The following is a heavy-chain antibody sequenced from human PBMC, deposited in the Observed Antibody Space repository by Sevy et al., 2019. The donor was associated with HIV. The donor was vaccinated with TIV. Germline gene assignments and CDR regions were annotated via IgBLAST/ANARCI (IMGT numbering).Heavy chain of an antibody. CDR2: IWYDGSNK. V-gene: IGHV3-33*01. CDR3: ARVAVSYCTNDCYHRFDY. J-gene: IGHJ4*02. D-gene: IGHD2-8*01. CDR1: GFTFSKYG. Sequence: GGSLRLSCAASGFTFSKYGMHWVRQAPGKGLEWVALIWYDGSNKYYADSVKGRFTISRDNSKNTLYLQMNSLRAEDTAVYYGARVAVSYCTNDCYHRFDYWGPGALVTVSS.